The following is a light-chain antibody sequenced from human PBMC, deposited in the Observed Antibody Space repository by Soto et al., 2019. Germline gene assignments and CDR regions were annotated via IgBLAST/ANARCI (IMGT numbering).Light chain of an antibody. J-gene: IGKJ2*01. V-gene: IGKV1-39*01. Sequence: DIQMTQSPSSLSASVGDRVTITCRASQSISTYLNWYQQKPGKASKLLIYAASSLQTGVPSRFSGSGSGTDFTFTISSPQPEDFATYYCQQTYSSPFTFGQGTKLEMK. CDR1: QSISTY. CDR3: QQTYSSPFT. CDR2: AAS.